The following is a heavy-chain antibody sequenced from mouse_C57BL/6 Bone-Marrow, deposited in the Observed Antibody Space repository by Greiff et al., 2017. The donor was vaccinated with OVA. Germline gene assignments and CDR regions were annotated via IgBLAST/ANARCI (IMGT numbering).Heavy chain of an antibody. Sequence: VQLQQSGAELVRPGASVTLSCKASGYTFTDYEMHWVKQTPVHGLEWIGAIDPETGGTAYNQKFKSKAILTADKSSSTAYMELRSLTSEDSAVYDCTRWDYWGQGTTLTVSS. J-gene: IGHJ2*01. CDR2: IDPETGGT. V-gene: IGHV1-15*01. CDR1: GYTFTDYE. CDR3: TRWDY.